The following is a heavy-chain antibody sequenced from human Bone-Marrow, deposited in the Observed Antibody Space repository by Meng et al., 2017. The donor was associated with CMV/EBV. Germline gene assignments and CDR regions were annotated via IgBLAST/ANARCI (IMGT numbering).Heavy chain of an antibody. Sequence: LSLTCAASGFTFSSYAMSWVRQAPGKGLEWVAFIRYDGSNKYYADSVKGRFTISRDNSKNTLYLQMNSLRAEDTAVYYCAKDLRGWNYAILGAFDIWGQGTMVTVSS. CDR3: AKDLRGWNYAILGAFDI. D-gene: IGHD1-7*01. CDR1: GFTFSSYA. CDR2: IRYDGSNK. J-gene: IGHJ3*02. V-gene: IGHV3-30*02.